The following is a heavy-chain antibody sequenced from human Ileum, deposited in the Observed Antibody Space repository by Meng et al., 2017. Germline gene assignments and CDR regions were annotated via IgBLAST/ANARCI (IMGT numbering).Heavy chain of an antibody. Sequence: GESLKISCAASGFTVSSNYMSWVRQAPGKGLEWVSVIYSGGSTYYADSVQGRFTISRHNSKNTLYLQMNSLRAEDTAVYYCARRGTSSWYYFDYWGQGTLVTVSS. D-gene: IGHD6-13*01. CDR2: IYSGGST. V-gene: IGHV3-53*04. CDR1: GFTVSSNY. J-gene: IGHJ4*02. CDR3: ARRGTSSWYYFDY.